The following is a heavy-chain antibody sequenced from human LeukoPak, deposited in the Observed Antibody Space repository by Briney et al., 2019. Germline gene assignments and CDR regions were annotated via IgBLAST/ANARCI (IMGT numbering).Heavy chain of an antibody. CDR1: GFTFSSYG. Sequence: GSLRLSCAASGFTFSSYGMHWVRQAPGKGLEWVASIRYDGSNKYYADSVKGRFTISRDNSKNTLYLQMNSLRAEDTAVYYCAKDRGYCSSTSCPVSTFMDVWGKGTTVTVSS. CDR2: IRYDGSNK. D-gene: IGHD2-2*03. V-gene: IGHV3-30*02. CDR3: AKDRGYCSSTSCPVSTFMDV. J-gene: IGHJ6*03.